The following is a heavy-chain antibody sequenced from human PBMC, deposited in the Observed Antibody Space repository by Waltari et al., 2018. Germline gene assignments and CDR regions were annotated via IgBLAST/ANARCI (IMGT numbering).Heavy chain of an antibody. CDR2: IIPIFGTA. CDR1: GFTLSSYW. CDR3: ARLYGDQYYFDY. V-gene: IGHV1-69*01. J-gene: IGHJ4*02. Sequence: VQLVESGGGLVQPGGSLRLSCAASGFTLSSYWMSWVRQAPGKGLGWRGGIIPIFGTANYAQKFQGRVTITADESTSTAYMELSSLRSEDTAVYYCARLYGDQYYFDYWGQGTLVTVSS. D-gene: IGHD4-17*01.